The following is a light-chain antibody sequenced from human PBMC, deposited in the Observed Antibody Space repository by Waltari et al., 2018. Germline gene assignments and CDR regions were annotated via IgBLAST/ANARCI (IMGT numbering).Light chain of an antibody. CDR2: KVS. CDR1: ESLVSSDGNTY. V-gene: IGKV2-30*01. CDR3: MQGIHRPWT. J-gene: IGKJ1*01. Sequence: DVVMTQSPLSLPVTLGQAASISCRSRESLVSSDGNTYFNWFHQRPGQPPRRLFYKVSNRDSGVPDRFSGSGSGTDFTLTISRVEAEDVGVYYCMQGIHRPWTFGQGTKVEIK.